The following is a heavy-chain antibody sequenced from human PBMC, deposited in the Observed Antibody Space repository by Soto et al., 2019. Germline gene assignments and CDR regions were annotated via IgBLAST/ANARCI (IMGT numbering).Heavy chain of an antibody. D-gene: IGHD3-22*01. CDR3: ARGWGYDSSDYYYAY. CDR2: IIPMFGTA. J-gene: IGHJ4*02. Sequence: QVQLVRSGAEVRKPGSSVKVSCKASGGTFSRHAISWVRQAPGQGLEWMGGIIPMFGTANHAQKFQGRVTIIADESTSTAYMELSSLRSEDTAIYYCARGWGYDSSDYYYAYWGQGTLVIVSS. V-gene: IGHV1-69*01. CDR1: GGTFSRHA.